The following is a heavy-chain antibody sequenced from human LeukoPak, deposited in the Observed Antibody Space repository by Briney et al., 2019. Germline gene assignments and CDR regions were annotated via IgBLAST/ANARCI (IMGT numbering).Heavy chain of an antibody. Sequence: KPGGSLRLSCAASGFTFSDYYMSWIRQVPGKGLEWIAYISARGDVIYSVDSVKGRFTISRDNAKSLLYLQMNSLRGDDTAVYFCAAEVSPKVFDFRGQGTLVTVSS. CDR3: AAEVSPKVFDF. J-gene: IGHJ4*02. CDR2: ISARGDVI. V-gene: IGHV3-11*01. CDR1: GFTFSDYY.